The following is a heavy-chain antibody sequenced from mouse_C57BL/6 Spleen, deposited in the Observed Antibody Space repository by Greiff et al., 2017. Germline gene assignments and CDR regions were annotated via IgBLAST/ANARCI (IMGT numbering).Heavy chain of an antibody. J-gene: IGHJ2*01. Sequence: QVQLKESGAELVRPGASVTLSCTASGYTFTDYEMHWVKQTPVHGLEWIGAIDPETGGTAYNQKFKGKATLTADTSSSTAYMELRSLTSEDSAVYYCSREDGYDGKFDGWGKGTTLTVSS. CDR3: SREDGYDGKFDG. D-gene: IGHD2-2*01. CDR1: GYTFTDYE. V-gene: IGHV1-15*01. CDR2: IDPETGGT.